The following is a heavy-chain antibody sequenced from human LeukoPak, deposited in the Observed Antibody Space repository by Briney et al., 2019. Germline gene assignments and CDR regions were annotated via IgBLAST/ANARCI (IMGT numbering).Heavy chain of an antibody. Sequence: PGGSLRLSCSASGFTFSSYGMHWVRQAPGKGLEWVAFIRFDGNNQYYADSVKGRFTISRDNSKNTLYLQMNSLRAEDTAVYYCAKDRPYSGSYDYWGQGTLVTVSS. D-gene: IGHD1-26*01. CDR3: AKDRPYSGSYDY. CDR1: GFTFSSYG. V-gene: IGHV3-30*02. J-gene: IGHJ4*02. CDR2: IRFDGNNQ.